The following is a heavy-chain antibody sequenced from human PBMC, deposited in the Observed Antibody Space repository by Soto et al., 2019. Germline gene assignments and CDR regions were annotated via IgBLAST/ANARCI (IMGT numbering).Heavy chain of an antibody. V-gene: IGHV4-30-4*01. Sequence: SETLSLTCTVSGGSVTSDEDYWTWIRQSPGKGLEWIGYISNSGSTGYNPSLKTRLSMSVDRSKNQFTLRLTSVTAAGTAVYFCATESGSTYGYFDHWGQGTQVTVSS. CDR1: GGSVTSDEDY. J-gene: IGHJ4*02. CDR3: ATESGSTYGYFDH. D-gene: IGHD5-18*01. CDR2: ISNSGST.